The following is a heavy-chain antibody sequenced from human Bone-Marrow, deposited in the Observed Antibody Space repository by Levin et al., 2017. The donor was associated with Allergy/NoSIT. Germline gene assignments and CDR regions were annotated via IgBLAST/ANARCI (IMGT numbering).Heavy chain of an antibody. Sequence: GGSLRLSCAASGFTFSSYGMHWVRQAPGKGLEWVAVISYDGSNKYYADSVKGRFTISRDNSKNTLYLQMNSLRAEDTAVYYCAKRSSSSWAGGVDYWGQGTLVTVSS. J-gene: IGHJ4*02. CDR2: ISYDGSNK. CDR3: AKRSSSSWAGGVDY. V-gene: IGHV3-30*18. D-gene: IGHD6-13*01. CDR1: GFTFSSYG.